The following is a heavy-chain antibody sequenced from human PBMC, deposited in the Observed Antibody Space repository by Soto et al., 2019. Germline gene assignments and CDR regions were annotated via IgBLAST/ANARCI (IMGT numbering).Heavy chain of an antibody. CDR1: GDSFNDYS. Sequence: QVQLVQSGAEVRKPGASVTVSCRSSGDSFNDYSIHWVRQAPGQGFEWMGWINPNGGVTKYAQKFQGWVSMTRDTSIRTVYMQLSRLRSDDTAVYYCGRESGGATATLDYYYFYMDVWGTWTKVTVSS. V-gene: IGHV1-2*04. D-gene: IGHD5-12*01. J-gene: IGHJ6*03. CDR3: GRESGGATATLDYYYFYMDV. CDR2: INPNGGVT.